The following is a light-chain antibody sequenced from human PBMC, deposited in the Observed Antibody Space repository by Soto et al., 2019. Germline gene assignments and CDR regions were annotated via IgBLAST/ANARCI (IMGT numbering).Light chain of an antibody. V-gene: IGLV2-8*01. CDR2: EVS. CDR3: RSFAGNNNLV. Sequence: QSALTQPPSAAGSPGQSVTISCTGTSSDVGGYNYVSWYQQHPGKAPKLMISEVSNRPSGFPDRFSGSKSGNKASLTVSGLQAEDEADYYCRSFAGNNNLVFGGGTKLTVL. J-gene: IGLJ2*01. CDR1: SSDVGGYNY.